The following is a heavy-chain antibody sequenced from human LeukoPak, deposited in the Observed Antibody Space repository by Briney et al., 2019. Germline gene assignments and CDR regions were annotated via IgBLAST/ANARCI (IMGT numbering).Heavy chain of an antibody. J-gene: IGHJ4*02. CDR1: GFIFTNYF. CDR2: IKHDGSGK. Sequence: GGSLRLSCAASGFIFTNYFMSWVRQAPGKGLEWVASIKHDGSGKYYVDSVRGRFTISRDNTMNSLYLQMSSLRAEDTAVYYCATDRGWRTSGYYLYYFEYWGQGTLVTFSS. CDR3: ATDRGWRTSGYYLYYFEY. D-gene: IGHD3-3*01. V-gene: IGHV3-7*01.